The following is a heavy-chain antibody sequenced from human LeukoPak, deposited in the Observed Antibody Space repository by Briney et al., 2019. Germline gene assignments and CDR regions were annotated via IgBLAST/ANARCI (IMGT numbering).Heavy chain of an antibody. D-gene: IGHD2-2*01. V-gene: IGHV4-34*01. CDR3: ARAAIGYCSSTSCYPYYYYYMDV. Sequence: SETLSLTCTVSGGSISGYYWSWIRQPPGKGLEWIGEINHSGSTNYNPSLKSRVTISVDTSKNQFSLKLSSVTAADTAVYYCARAAIGYCSSTSCYPYYYYYMDVWGKGTTVTVSS. CDR2: INHSGST. J-gene: IGHJ6*03. CDR1: GGSISGYY.